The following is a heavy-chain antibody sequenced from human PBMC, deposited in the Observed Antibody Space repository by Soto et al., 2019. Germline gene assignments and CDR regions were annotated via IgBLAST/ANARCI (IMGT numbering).Heavy chain of an antibody. J-gene: IGHJ4*02. CDR3: AKIGYCSGGSCYGLGDFDY. D-gene: IGHD2-15*01. CDR1: GFTFSSYG. V-gene: IGHV3-30*18. CDR2: ISYDGSNK. Sequence: PGGSLRLSCAASGFTFSSYGMHWVRQAPGKGLEWVAVISYDGSNKYYAGSVKGRFTISRDNSKNTLYLQMNSLRAEDTAVYYCAKIGYCSGGSCYGLGDFDYWGQGTLVTVSS.